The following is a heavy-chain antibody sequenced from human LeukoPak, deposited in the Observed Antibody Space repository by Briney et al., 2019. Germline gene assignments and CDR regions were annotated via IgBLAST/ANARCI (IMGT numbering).Heavy chain of an antibody. CDR1: GYTFTSHD. CDR2: MNPNSGNT. Sequence: ASVKVSCKASGYTFTSHDINWVRQATGQGLEWMGWMNPNSGNTGYAQKFQGRVTITRNNSISTAYMELRSLRSDDTAVYYCAGGLQETLGWLKAFSAFDIWGQGTRVTVSS. V-gene: IGHV1-8*03. D-gene: IGHD6-19*01. CDR3: AGGLQETLGWLKAFSAFDI. J-gene: IGHJ3*02.